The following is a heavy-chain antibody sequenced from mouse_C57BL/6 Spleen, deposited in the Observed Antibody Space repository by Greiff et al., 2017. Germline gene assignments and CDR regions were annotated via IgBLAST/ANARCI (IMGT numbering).Heavy chain of an antibody. CDR3: ASHNNHYYGSSYFDY. V-gene: IGHV1-64*01. J-gene: IGHJ2*01. D-gene: IGHD1-1*01. Sequence: QVQLQQSGAELVKPGASVKLSCKASGYTFTSYWMHWVKQRPGQGLEWIGMIHPNSGSTNYNEKFKSKATLTVDKSSSTAYMQLSSLTSEDSSVYYCASHNNHYYGSSYFDYWGQGTTLTVSS. CDR1: GYTFTSYW. CDR2: IHPNSGST.